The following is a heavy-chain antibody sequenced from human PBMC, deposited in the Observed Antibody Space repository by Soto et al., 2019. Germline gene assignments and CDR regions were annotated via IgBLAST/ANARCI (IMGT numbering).Heavy chain of an antibody. CDR1: GFTFGTYW. J-gene: IGHJ5*02. CDR3: VRGGLKSYWFDP. D-gene: IGHD3-10*01. V-gene: IGHV3-74*01. Sequence: EVQLVESGGGLVQPGGSLRLFCAASGFTFGTYWMHWVRQAPEKGLVWVSRITGDASITNYADSVKGRFTISRDNAKNTLYLQMNSLRAEDTAVYYCVRGGLKSYWFDPWGQGTLVTVSS. CDR2: ITGDASIT.